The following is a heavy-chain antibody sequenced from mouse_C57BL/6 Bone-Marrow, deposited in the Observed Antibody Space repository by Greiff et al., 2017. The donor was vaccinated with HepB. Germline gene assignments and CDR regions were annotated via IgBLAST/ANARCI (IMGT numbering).Heavy chain of an antibody. V-gene: IGHV3-6*01. CDR2: ISYDGSN. Sequence: DVKLQESGPGLVKPSQSLSLTCSVTGYSITSGYYWNWIRQFPGNKLEWMGYISYDGSNNYNPSLKNRISITRDTSKNQFFLKLNSVTTEDTATYYCAREDPYYFDYWGQGTTLTVSS. J-gene: IGHJ2*01. CDR3: AREDPYYFDY. CDR1: GYSITSGYY.